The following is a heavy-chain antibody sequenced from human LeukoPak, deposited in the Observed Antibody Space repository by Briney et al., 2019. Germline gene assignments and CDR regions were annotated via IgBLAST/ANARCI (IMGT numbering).Heavy chain of an antibody. D-gene: IGHD2-2*01. Sequence: ASVKVSCKASGYTFTSYDINWVRQATGQGLEWMGWMNPNSGNTVYAQKFQGRVTMTRDTSISTAYMELSRLRSDDTAVYYCARVYCSSTSCPYWFDPWGQGTLVTVSS. V-gene: IGHV1-8*01. J-gene: IGHJ5*02. CDR1: GYTFTSYD. CDR2: MNPNSGNT. CDR3: ARVYCSSTSCPYWFDP.